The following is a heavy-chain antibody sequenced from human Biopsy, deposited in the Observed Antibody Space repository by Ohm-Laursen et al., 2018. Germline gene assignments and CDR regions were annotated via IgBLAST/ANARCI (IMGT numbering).Heavy chain of an antibody. CDR1: GGSFSDYY. J-gene: IGHJ4*02. V-gene: IGHV4-34*10. D-gene: IGHD3-3*01. Sequence: SDTLSLTCAVYGGSFSDYYWTWIRQPPGKGLEWIGEINHRGTTNYNPSLKSRITMSLDRSKSQVSLRMNSVTAADTAVYYCARARIKTSGVLIPETYYFDSWGQGTLVTVSS. CDR2: INHRGTT. CDR3: ARARIKTSGVLIPETYYFDS.